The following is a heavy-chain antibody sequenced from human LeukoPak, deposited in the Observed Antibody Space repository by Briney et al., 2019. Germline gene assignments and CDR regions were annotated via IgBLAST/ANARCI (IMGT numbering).Heavy chain of an antibody. CDR3: ARAGCYDSSGYYSPYYYYGMDV. V-gene: IGHV1-2*02. Sequence: ASVKVSCKASGYTFTGYYMHWVRQAPGQGLEWMGWINPNSGGTNYAQKFQGRVTMTRDTSISTAYMELSRLRSDDTAVYYCARAGCYDSSGYYSPYYYYGMDVWGQGTTVTVSS. CDR1: GYTFTGYY. J-gene: IGHJ6*02. D-gene: IGHD3-22*01. CDR2: INPNSGGT.